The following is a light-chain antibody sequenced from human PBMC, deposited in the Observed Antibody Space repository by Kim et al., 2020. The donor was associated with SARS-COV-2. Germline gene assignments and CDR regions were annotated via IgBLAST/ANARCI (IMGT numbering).Light chain of an antibody. CDR1: SLRSYY. CDR3: NSRDSSGNQV. V-gene: IGLV3-19*01. CDR2: GKN. Sequence: SSELTQDPAVSVALGQTVRITCQGDSLRSYYASWYQQKPGQAPVLVIYGKNNRHSGIPDRFSGSSSGNTASLTITGAQAEDEADYYCNSRDSSGNQVFGG. J-gene: IGLJ2*01.